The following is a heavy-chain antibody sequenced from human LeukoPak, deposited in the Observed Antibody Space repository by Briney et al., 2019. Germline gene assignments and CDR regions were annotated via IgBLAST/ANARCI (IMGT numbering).Heavy chain of an antibody. D-gene: IGHD4-17*01. CDR2: IKQDGSEK. Sequence: GGSLRLSCAASGFAFSSCWMSWVRQAPGKGLGWVASIKQDGSEKYYVDSVKGRFTISRDNAKNSLYLQMNSLRAEDTAVYSCARLTVTKYDYWGQGTLVTVSS. CDR3: ARLTVTKYDY. J-gene: IGHJ4*02. V-gene: IGHV3-7*02. CDR1: GFAFSSCW.